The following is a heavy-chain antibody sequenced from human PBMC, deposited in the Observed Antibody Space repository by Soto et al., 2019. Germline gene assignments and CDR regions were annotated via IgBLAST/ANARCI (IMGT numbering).Heavy chain of an antibody. CDR3: ARGLYGEPVRDP. D-gene: IGHD3-10*01. V-gene: IGHV1-8*01. Sequence: GASVKVSCKASGYMFISYDINWVRQATGQGLEWMGWINPNTGNTAYSQKFQGRVTMTRDTSMNTAYMELTRLTYDDTAVYYCARGLYGEPVRDPWGQGTLVTVSS. CDR2: INPNTGNT. CDR1: GYMFISYD. J-gene: IGHJ5*02.